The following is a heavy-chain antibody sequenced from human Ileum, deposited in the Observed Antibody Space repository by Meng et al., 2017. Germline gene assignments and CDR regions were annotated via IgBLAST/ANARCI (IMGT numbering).Heavy chain of an antibody. J-gene: IGHJ3*02. CDR1: GGSFSTKFY. Sequence: QLHLQQSGPGLVKPSETLSLTCTVSGGSFSTKFYWGWIRQSPGKGLEWIGSAYSSGRTYYNPSLMTRVTLSVDTSKNQFSLKLSSVTAADTGVYYCVVDSSGNYVQDAFDIWGQGTLVTVSS. V-gene: IGHV4-39*01. CDR2: AYSSGRT. CDR3: VVDSSGNYVQDAFDI. D-gene: IGHD3-22*01.